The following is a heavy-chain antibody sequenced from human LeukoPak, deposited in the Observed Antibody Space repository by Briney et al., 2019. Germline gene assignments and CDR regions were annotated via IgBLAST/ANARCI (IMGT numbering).Heavy chain of an antibody. CDR3: AKGREWEPSRPFDV. D-gene: IGHD1-26*01. V-gene: IGHV3-30-3*01. Sequence: PGGSLRLSCVASGFTFSTSAMHWVRQAPGKGLEWVAFISYHGTNKFYADSVKGRFTISRDNSKNTLYLQMNSLRPVDTALYYCAKGREWEPSRPFDVWGQGTMVTVSS. CDR1: GFTFSTSA. J-gene: IGHJ3*01. CDR2: ISYHGTNK.